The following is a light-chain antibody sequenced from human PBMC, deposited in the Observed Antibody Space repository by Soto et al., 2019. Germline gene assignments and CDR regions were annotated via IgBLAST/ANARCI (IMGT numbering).Light chain of an antibody. CDR3: QQYGSSPPGLT. J-gene: IGKJ4*01. CDR2: SAS. V-gene: IGKV3-20*01. CDR1: QSVSSSY. Sequence: EIVLTQSPGTLSLSPGERATLSCRASQSVSSSYLAWYQQKPGQAPRLLISSASSRSTGIPDRFSGSGSGTDFTLTISRLEPEDFAVYYCQQYGSSPPGLTFGGVTKVEIK.